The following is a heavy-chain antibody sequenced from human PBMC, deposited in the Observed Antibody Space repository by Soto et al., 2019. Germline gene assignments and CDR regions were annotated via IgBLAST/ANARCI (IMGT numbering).Heavy chain of an antibody. CDR2: ISSNGGST. V-gene: IGHV3-64D*06. J-gene: IGHJ4*02. CDR1: GFTFSSYA. Sequence: GGSLRLSCSVSGFTFSSYAMHWVRQAPGKGLEYVSSISSNGGSTYYADSVKGRFTISRDNSKNTLNLQMSSPTTEDTAVYYCVKDRWVDYWGQGXLVTVYS. D-gene: IGHD6-13*01. CDR3: VKDRWVDY.